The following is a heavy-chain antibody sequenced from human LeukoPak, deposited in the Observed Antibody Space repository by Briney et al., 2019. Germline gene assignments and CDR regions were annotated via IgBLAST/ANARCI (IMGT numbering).Heavy chain of an antibody. CDR3: ATGSYLYDAFDI. CDR1: GYTFTGYY. Sequence: ASVKVSCKASGYTFTGYYMHWVRQAPGQGLEWMGWINPNSGGTNFAQKFQGRVTMTRDTSISTAYMEVGRLRSDDTAVYYCATGSYLYDAFDIWGQGTMVTVSS. CDR2: INPNSGGT. J-gene: IGHJ3*02. D-gene: IGHD1-26*01. V-gene: IGHV1-2*02.